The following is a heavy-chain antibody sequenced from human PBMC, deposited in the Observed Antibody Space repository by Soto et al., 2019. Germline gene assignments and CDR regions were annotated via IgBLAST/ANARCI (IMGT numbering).Heavy chain of an antibody. D-gene: IGHD1-1*01. CDR2: ISSSSSYI. J-gene: IGHJ3*02. V-gene: IGHV3-21*01. CDR3: ARTGTTNAFDI. Sequence: GGSLRLSCAASGFAFSSYSMNWVRQAPGKGLEWVSSISSSSSYIYYADSVKGRFTISRDNAKNPLYLQMNSLRAEDTAVYYCARTGTTNAFDIWGQGTMVTVSS. CDR1: GFAFSSYS.